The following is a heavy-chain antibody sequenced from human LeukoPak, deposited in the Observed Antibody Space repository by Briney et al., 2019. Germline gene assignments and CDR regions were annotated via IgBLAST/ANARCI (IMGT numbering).Heavy chain of an antibody. Sequence: SETLSLTCTVSGGSISSYYWSWIRQPPGKGLEWIGYIYYSGSTNYNPSLKSRVTISVDTSKNQFSLKLSSVTAADTAVYYCAAEITIFGVGYYMDVWGKGTTVTVSS. D-gene: IGHD3-3*01. CDR2: IYYSGST. CDR1: GGSISSYY. J-gene: IGHJ6*03. V-gene: IGHV4-59*12. CDR3: AAEITIFGVGYYMDV.